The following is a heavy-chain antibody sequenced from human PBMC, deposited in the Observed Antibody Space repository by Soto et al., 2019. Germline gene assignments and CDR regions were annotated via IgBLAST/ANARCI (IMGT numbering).Heavy chain of an antibody. CDR1: GFTFSSFG. CDR3: ARDRHFRGGPDDI. CDR2: IWHDGTFT. Sequence: QVQLVESGGGVVQSGRSPRLSCAASGFTFSSFGMHWVRQAPGKGLEWVALIWHDGTFTHYADSVKGRFTISRDNSKNMRYLQMNSLRADDTAVYYCARDRHFRGGPDDIWGQGTMVTVSS. J-gene: IGHJ3*02. D-gene: IGHD3-3*02. V-gene: IGHV3-33*01.